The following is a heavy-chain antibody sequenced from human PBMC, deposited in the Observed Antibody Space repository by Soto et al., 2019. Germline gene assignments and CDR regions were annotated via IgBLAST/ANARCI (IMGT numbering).Heavy chain of an antibody. V-gene: IGHV4-61*01. CDR2: IYYSGST. D-gene: IGHD3-10*01. Sequence: SETPSLTCTVSGGSVSSGSYYWSWIRQPPGKGLEWIGYIYYSGSTNYNPSLKSRVTISVDTSKNQFSLKLSSVTAADTAVYYCARENLWFGELWSDYYYYGMDVWGQGTTVTVSS. CDR3: ARENLWFGELWSDYYYYGMDV. CDR1: GGSVSSGSYY. J-gene: IGHJ6*02.